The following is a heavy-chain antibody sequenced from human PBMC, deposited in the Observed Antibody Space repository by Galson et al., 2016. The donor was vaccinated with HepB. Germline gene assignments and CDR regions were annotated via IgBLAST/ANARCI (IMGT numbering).Heavy chain of an antibody. CDR2: ISAYNGKT. Sequence: YTFTSYDISWVRQAPGQGLEWMGWISAYNGKTNYAQKLQGRVTMTTDTSTSTAYMDLRSLRSDGTAVYYCARGDFLGYWGQGTLVTVSS. D-gene: IGHD3/OR15-3a*01. V-gene: IGHV1-18*01. J-gene: IGHJ4*02. CDR3: ARGDFLGY. CDR1: YTFTSYD.